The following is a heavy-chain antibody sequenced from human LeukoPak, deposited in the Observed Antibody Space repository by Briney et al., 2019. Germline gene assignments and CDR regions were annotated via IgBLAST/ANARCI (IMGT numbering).Heavy chain of an antibody. J-gene: IGHJ4*02. CDR3: AKDTIAVAGTG. CDR1: GFXFSRYE. Sequence: GGSLRLSCAASGFXFSRYEFNRVRQAPGKGLEWVSYISSSAGTTYYADSVKGRFTISRDNAKNTLYLQMNSLRAEDTAVYYCAKDTIAVAGTGWGQGTLVTVSS. CDR2: ISSSAGTT. V-gene: IGHV3-48*03. D-gene: IGHD6-19*01.